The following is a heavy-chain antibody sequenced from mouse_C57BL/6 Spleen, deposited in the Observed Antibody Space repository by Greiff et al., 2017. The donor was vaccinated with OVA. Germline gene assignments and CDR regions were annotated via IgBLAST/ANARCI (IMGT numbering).Heavy chain of an antibody. Sequence: VKLVESGPELVKPGASVKISCKASGYAFSSSWMNWVKQRPGKGLEWIGRIYPGDGDTNYNGKFKGKATLTADKSSSTAYMQLSSLTSEDSAVYFCARMGYYGTGFDYWGQGTTLTVSS. V-gene: IGHV1-82*01. CDR2: IYPGDGDT. CDR3: ARMGYYGTGFDY. J-gene: IGHJ2*01. D-gene: IGHD1-1*01. CDR1: GYAFSSSW.